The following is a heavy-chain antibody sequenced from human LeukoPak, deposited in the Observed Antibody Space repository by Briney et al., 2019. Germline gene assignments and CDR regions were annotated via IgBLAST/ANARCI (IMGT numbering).Heavy chain of an antibody. J-gene: IGHJ4*02. Sequence: SETLSLTCTVSGGSISSYYWSWIRQPPGKGLEWIGYIYYSGSTNYNPSLKSRVTMSVDTSKNQFSLKLSSVTAADTAVYYCAGDSGYSSSWYVISFDYWGQGTLVTVSS. CDR3: AGDSGYSSSWYVISFDY. CDR1: GGSISSYY. D-gene: IGHD6-13*01. CDR2: IYYSGST. V-gene: IGHV4-59*12.